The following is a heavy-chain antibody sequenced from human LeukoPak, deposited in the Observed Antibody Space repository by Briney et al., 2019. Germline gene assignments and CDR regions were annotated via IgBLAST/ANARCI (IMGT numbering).Heavy chain of an antibody. CDR1: GGSISSYY. Sequence: PSETLSLTCTVSGGSISSYYWSWIRQPPGKGLEWIGYIYYSGSTNYSPSLKSRVTISVDTSKNQFSLKLSSVTAADTAVYYCARRGAVAGFFDYWGQGTLVTVSS. V-gene: IGHV4-59*08. D-gene: IGHD6-19*01. J-gene: IGHJ4*02. CDR2: IYYSGST. CDR3: ARRGAVAGFFDY.